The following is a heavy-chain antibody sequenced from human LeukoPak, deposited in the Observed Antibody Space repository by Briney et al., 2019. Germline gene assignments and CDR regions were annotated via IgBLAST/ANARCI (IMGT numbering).Heavy chain of an antibody. D-gene: IGHD3-22*01. CDR1: GYTFTSYG. V-gene: IGHV1-18*01. CDR3: AREPLLRSDYYGMDV. J-gene: IGHJ6*02. Sequence: ASVKVSCKASGYTFTSYGISWVRQAPGQGLEWMGWISAYNGNTNYPQKLQGKVTMTTDTSTSTAYMELRSLRSDDTAVYYCAREPLLRSDYYGMDVWGQGTTVTVSS. CDR2: ISAYNGNT.